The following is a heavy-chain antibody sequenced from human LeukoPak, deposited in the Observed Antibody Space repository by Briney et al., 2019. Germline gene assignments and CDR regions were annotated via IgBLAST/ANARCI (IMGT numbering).Heavy chain of an antibody. J-gene: IGHJ4*02. CDR1: GASITNGDYY. CDR2: IYYSGTT. Sequence: SQTLSLTCTVSGASITNGDYYWSWNRQPPGKGLEWIGYIYYSGTTYYNPSLKSRVTISIDTSKNQFSLKLSSVTAADAAVYSCARSRGYYFDYWGQGTLVTVSS. V-gene: IGHV4-30-4*01. D-gene: IGHD3-16*01. CDR3: ARSRGYYFDY.